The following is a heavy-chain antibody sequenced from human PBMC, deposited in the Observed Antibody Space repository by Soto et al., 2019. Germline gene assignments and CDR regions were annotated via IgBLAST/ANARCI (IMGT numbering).Heavy chain of an antibody. V-gene: IGHV3-23*01. Sequence: GGSLRLSCEGSGFSFPDYDMNWVRQTPGKGLEWVAAVGRFGNTYYRDSVRGRFTISRDDSRNTVYLQMNRLRVEDTAVYFCAKEGRLRSPAGDYFDSWAQGSLVTVSA. D-gene: IGHD3-10*01. CDR1: GFSFPDYD. J-gene: IGHJ4*02. CDR2: VGRFGNT. CDR3: AKEGRLRSPAGDYFDS.